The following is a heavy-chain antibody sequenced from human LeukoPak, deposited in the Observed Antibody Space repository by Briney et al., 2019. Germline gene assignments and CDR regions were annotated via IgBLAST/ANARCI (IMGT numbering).Heavy chain of an antibody. CDR2: IYSGGST. Sequence: QPGGSLRLSCAASGFTVSSNYMSWVRQAPGKGLEWVSVIYSGGSTYYADSVKGRFTISRDNSKNTLYLQMNSLRAEDTAVYYCARLSYYYGSSGYYPPDAFDIWGQGTMVTVSS. CDR3: ARLSYYYGSSGYYPPDAFDI. CDR1: GFTVSSNY. J-gene: IGHJ3*02. V-gene: IGHV3-53*01. D-gene: IGHD3-22*01.